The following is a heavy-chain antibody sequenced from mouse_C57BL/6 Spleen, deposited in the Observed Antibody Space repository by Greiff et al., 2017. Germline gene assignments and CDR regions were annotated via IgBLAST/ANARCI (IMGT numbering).Heavy chain of an antibody. CDR3: ARGNYYAPFAY. CDR2: FHPYNDDP. D-gene: IGHD1-1*01. V-gene: IGHV1-47*01. Sequence: VQRVESGAELVKPGASVKMSCTASGYTFTTYPIEWMKQTHGKSLEWIGNFHPYNDDPKYNEKFKGKATLTVEKSSSTVYLELSRLTADDTAVYYCARGNYYAPFAYWGQGTLVTVSA. CDR1: GYTFTTYP. J-gene: IGHJ3*01.